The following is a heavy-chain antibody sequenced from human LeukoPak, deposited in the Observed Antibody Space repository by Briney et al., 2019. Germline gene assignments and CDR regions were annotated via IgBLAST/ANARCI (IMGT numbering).Heavy chain of an antibody. CDR2: INHSGST. CDR1: GGSFSGYY. Sequence: SETLSLTCAVYGGSFSGYYWSWIRQPPGKGLEWIGEINHSGSTNYNTSLKSRVTISVDTSKNQFSLKLSSVTATDTAVYYCATSIAAAGVDFDYWGQGTLVTVSS. V-gene: IGHV4-34*01. D-gene: IGHD6-6*01. J-gene: IGHJ4*02. CDR3: ATSIAAAGVDFDY.